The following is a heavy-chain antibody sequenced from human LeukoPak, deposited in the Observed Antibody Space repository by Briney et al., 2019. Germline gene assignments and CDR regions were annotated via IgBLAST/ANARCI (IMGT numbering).Heavy chain of an antibody. Sequence: SVKVSCKASGGTFSSYAISWVRQAPGQGLEWMRGIIPIFGTANYAQKFQGRVTITADKSTSTAYMELSSLRSEDTAVYYCARGDTAMVLDYWGQGTLVTVSS. D-gene: IGHD5-18*01. CDR3: ARGDTAMVLDY. V-gene: IGHV1-69*06. CDR1: GGTFSSYA. CDR2: IIPIFGTA. J-gene: IGHJ4*02.